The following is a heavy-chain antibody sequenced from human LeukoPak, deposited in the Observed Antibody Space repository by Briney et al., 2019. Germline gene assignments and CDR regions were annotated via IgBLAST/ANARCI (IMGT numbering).Heavy chain of an antibody. J-gene: IGHJ4*02. D-gene: IGHD3-3*01. Sequence: SETLSLTCTVSGGSISSYYWSWIRQPAGKGLEWIGRIYTSGSSNYNPSLKSRVTISVDTSKNQVSLKLSSVTAADTAVYYCARDKWSGFDYWGQGTLVTVSS. CDR3: ARDKWSGFDY. V-gene: IGHV4-4*07. CDR1: GGSISSYY. CDR2: IYTSGSS.